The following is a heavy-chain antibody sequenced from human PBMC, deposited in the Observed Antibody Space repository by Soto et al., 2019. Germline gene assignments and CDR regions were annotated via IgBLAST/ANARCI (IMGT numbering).Heavy chain of an antibody. V-gene: IGHV1-69*01. CDR3: ARSFTKSRRGGVAFDY. Sequence: QVQLVQSGAEVKKPGSSVKVSCTTSGGTISSFGMNWVRQAPGQGLEWMGGIVPIDGSTKYAEKFQGRVTITADASTSTVYMDLSSLRSEDTAVYYCARSFTKSRRGGVAFDYWGQGTLLNVSP. J-gene: IGHJ4*02. CDR2: IVPIDGST. CDR1: GGTISSFG. D-gene: IGHD3-3*01.